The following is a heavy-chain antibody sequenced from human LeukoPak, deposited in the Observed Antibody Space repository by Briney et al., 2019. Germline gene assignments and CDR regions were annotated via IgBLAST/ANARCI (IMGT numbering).Heavy chain of an antibody. D-gene: IGHD1-14*01. V-gene: IGHV6-1*01. CDR3: TRASNRAFDI. J-gene: IGHJ3*02. Sequence: SQTLSLTCAIPGGSVSSFDAAWNWIRQSPSRGLEWLGRTYYRSKWGSDYAVSVKSRIIVSPDTSKNQFSLQLDSVTPEDTAVYYCTRASNRAFDIWGQGTMVTVSS. CDR2: TYYRSKWGS. CDR1: GGSVSSFDAA.